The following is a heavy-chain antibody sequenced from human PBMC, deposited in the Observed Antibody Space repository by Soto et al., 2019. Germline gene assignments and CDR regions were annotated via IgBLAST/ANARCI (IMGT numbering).Heavy chain of an antibody. V-gene: IGHV3-74*01. CDR2: IKSDGSST. J-gene: IGHJ1*01. Sequence: EVQLVESGGGLVQPGGSLRLSCAASGFTFSSYWMHWVRQVPGKGLKWVSRIKSDGSSTRYADSVKGRFTISRDNAKNPLYLQMNSLGAEDTAVYHCARWWWEVLPELWGQGTLVTVSS. CDR1: GFTFSSYW. D-gene: IGHD1-26*01. CDR3: ARWWWEVLPEL.